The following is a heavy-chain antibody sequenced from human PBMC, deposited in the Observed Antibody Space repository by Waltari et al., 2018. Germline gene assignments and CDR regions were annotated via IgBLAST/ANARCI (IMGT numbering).Heavy chain of an antibody. D-gene: IGHD3-22*01. V-gene: IGHV4-39*01. J-gene: IGHJ2*01. CDR3: ARQDYYYVKGYFDL. CDR2: IFYSGAT. CDR1: GGSISSVASY. Sequence: QLQLQESGPGLVKPSETVSLTCTVSGGSISSVASYRGWVRQPPGKGLEFIASIFYSGATYYNPSLESRVTISVDTSKNQFSLELTSVTDADTAVYYCARQDYYYVKGYFDLWGRGTLVTVSS.